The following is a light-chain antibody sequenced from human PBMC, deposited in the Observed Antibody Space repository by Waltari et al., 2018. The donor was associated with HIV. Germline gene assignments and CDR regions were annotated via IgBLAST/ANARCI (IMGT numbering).Light chain of an antibody. CDR2: GAS. CDR3: QQSYSTPWT. J-gene: IGKJ1*01. V-gene: IGKV1-39*01. Sequence: DIQMTQSPSSMPASVGDRVTITCRASQTISNYINWYQQKPGKAPNLLIFGASTLQSGVPSRFSGGGSGTDFTLTISRLQAEDFATYYCQQSYSTPWTFGQGTTVE. CDR1: QTISNY.